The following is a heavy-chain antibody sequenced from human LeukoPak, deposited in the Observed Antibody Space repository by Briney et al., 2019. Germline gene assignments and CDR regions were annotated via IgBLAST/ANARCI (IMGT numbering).Heavy chain of an antibody. V-gene: IGHV1-2*06. CDR2: INPNSGGT. D-gene: IGHD3-22*01. CDR3: AIARVTMIVVVTLRY. J-gene: IGHJ4*02. CDR1: GYTFTGYY. Sequence: ASVKVSFKASGYTFTGYYMHWVRQAPGQGLEWMGRINPNSGGTNYAQKFQGRVTMTRDTSISTAYMELSRLRSDDTAVYYCAIARVTMIVVVTLRYWGQGTLVTVSS.